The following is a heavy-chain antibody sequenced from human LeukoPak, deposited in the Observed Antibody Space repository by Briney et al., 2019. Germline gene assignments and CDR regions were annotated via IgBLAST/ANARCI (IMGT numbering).Heavy chain of an antibody. Sequence: VGSPRLSCAASGFTFDDYGMSWVRQAPGKGLEWVSGINWNGGSTGYGDSVKGRFTISRDNAKNSLYLQMNSLRGEDTALYYCARDGGSYSDYWGQGTLVTVSS. CDR1: GFTFDDYG. CDR2: INWNGGST. CDR3: ARDGGSYSDY. V-gene: IGHV3-20*04. J-gene: IGHJ4*02. D-gene: IGHD1-26*01.